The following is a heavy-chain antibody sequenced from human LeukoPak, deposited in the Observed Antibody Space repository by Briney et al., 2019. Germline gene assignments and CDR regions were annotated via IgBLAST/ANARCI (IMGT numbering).Heavy chain of an antibody. CDR2: IYYSGST. Sequence: KASETLSLTCTVSGGSISSSSYYWGWLRQPPGKGLEWIASIYYSGSTYYNPSLKSRVTLSVDTSKNQFSLKLNSVTAADTAVYYCARAPGSCRGGACYRHFDSWGQGTLVTVSS. CDR3: ARAPGSCRGGACYRHFDS. J-gene: IGHJ4*02. CDR1: GGSISSSSYY. V-gene: IGHV4-39*07. D-gene: IGHD2-15*01.